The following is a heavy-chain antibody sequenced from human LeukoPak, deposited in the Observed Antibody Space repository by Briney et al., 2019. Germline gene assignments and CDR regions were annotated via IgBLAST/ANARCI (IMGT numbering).Heavy chain of an antibody. Sequence: SETLSLTCTVSGGSIRSNYYWGWIRQPPGKGLEWIGEIYHSGNTNYNPSLKSRVAISLDKSSNQFSLRLTSVTAADTAMYFCAREEMPGKFDYWGQGILVTVSS. V-gene: IGHV4-4*02. CDR2: IYHSGNT. J-gene: IGHJ4*02. CDR3: AREEMPGKFDY. D-gene: IGHD1-26*01. CDR1: GGSIRSNYY.